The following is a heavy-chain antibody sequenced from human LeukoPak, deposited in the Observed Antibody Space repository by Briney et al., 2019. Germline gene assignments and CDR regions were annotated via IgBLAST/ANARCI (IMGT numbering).Heavy chain of an antibody. CDR1: GVSLSGQF. Sequence: SETLSLTCTVSGVSLSGQFWSWFRRPPGKGLENIGYIHSSGSTNYNPSYKSRVTVSLEMSKNQFSLGLSSVTAADTAVHDCARDPGDTDWYNFDFWGQGILVSLPS. J-gene: IGHJ4*02. V-gene: IGHV4-59*11. D-gene: IGHD3-9*01. CDR3: ARDPGDTDWYNFDF. CDR2: IHSSGST.